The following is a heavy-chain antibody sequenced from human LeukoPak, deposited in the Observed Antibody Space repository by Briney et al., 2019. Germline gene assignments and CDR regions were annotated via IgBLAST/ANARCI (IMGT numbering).Heavy chain of an antibody. CDR2: MYYSGIT. D-gene: IGHD2-15*01. V-gene: IGHV4-59*01. CDR1: GGSISSYY. J-gene: IGHJ4*02. Sequence: PSETLSLTCTVSGGSISSYYWSWIRQPPGKGLEWIGYMYYSGITNHNPSLKSRVTIAVDTSKNQFSLKLSSVTAADTAVYYCATWSGGRQPFDYRGQGSLVTVSS. CDR3: ATWSGGRQPFDY.